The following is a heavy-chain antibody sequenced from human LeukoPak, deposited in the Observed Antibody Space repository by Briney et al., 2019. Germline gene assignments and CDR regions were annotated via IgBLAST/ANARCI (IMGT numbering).Heavy chain of an antibody. CDR1: GFTFDDYA. J-gene: IGHJ4*02. CDR2: ISWNSGSI. Sequence: GGSLRLSCAASGFTFDDYAVHWVRQAPGKGLEWVSGISWNSGSIGYADPVKGRFTISRDNAKNSLYLQMNSLRAEDTALYYCAKDGYDRYYWGQGTLVTVSS. CDR3: AKDGYDRYY. V-gene: IGHV3-9*01. D-gene: IGHD5-18*01.